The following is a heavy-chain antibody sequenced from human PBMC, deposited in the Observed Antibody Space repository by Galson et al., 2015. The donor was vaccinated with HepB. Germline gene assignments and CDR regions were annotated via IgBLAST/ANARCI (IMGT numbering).Heavy chain of an antibody. CDR3: AQLGTGY. V-gene: IGHV3-53*01. Sequence: SLRLSCAASGFSVTSNYMNWVRRAPGKGLEWVSVIYGGHNTYYADSVKGRFIISRDDSKNTLYLQMNSLRADDTAVYYCAQLGTGYWGQGTLVTVSS. CDR2: IYGGHNT. CDR1: GFSVTSNY. J-gene: IGHJ4*02. D-gene: IGHD7-27*01.